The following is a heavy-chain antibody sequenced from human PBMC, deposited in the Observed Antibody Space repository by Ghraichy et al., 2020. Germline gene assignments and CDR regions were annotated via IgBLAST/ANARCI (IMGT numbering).Heavy chain of an antibody. J-gene: IGHJ4*02. V-gene: IGHV4-34*01. D-gene: IGHD4-11*01. CDR2: ITHRGTS. CDR1: DGSFSGLY. CDR3: ARGFYTKYFDV. Sequence: SCAVDDGSFSGLYWTWIRQTPGKGLEWVGEITHRGTSEYNPSLRGRVIISVDASKRQFSLKLDSVTAADSAIYYCARGFYTKYFDVWGQGTQVTVSS.